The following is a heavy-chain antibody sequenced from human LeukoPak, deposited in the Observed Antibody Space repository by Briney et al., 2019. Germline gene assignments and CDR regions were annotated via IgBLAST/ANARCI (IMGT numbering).Heavy chain of an antibody. CDR1: GYTFTSYP. J-gene: IGHJ4*02. D-gene: IGHD4-17*01. Sequence: ASVKVSCEASGYTFTSYPISWVRQSPGQGIDWMGWITVYIGNTNYAQKLQGRVTMTTDTSTSTDYKELRSLRSDDTAVYYCARGYDYGDYVGDFDYWGQGTLVTVSS. CDR2: ITVYIGNT. CDR3: ARGYDYGDYVGDFDY. V-gene: IGHV1-18*01.